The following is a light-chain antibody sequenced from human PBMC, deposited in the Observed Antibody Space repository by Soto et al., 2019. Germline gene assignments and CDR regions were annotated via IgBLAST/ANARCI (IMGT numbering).Light chain of an antibody. CDR3: HQYNTWPLT. Sequence: VMTQSPLSLPVTLGQPATLSCRASQSVSNNYLAWYQQKPGQAPRLLIYGASSRATGIPARFNGSGSGTEFTLAISSLQSEDFAIYYCHQYNTWPLTFGGGTKVDIK. J-gene: IGKJ4*01. CDR2: GAS. CDR1: QSVSNN. V-gene: IGKV3D-15*01.